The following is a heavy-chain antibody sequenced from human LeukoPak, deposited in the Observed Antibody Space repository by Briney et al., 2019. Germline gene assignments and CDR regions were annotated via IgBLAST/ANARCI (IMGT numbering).Heavy chain of an antibody. D-gene: IGHD2-15*01. J-gene: IGHJ6*02. CDR1: GLPFVSFE. CDR3: AGRVKYYYGMDV. V-gene: IGHV3-48*03. CDR2: ISSSGSTI. Sequence: GGSWGPSGEAPGLPFVSFERNWARRAPGKGWGWVSYISSSGSTIYYADSVKGRFTISRDNAKNSLYLQMNSLRAEDTAVYYCAGRVKYYYGMDVWGQGTTVTVSS.